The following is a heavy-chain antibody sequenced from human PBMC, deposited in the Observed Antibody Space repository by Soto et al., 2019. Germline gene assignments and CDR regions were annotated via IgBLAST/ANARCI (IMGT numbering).Heavy chain of an antibody. CDR2: ISAYNGNT. CDR3: ARSMRYNGLGGLDP. CDR1: GYTFTTYG. Sequence: ASVKVSCMASGYTFTTYGISWVRQAPGQGLEWMGWISAYNGNTNYAQKLQGRVSMTTDTSTSTAYMELRSLRSDDTAVYYCARSMRYNGLGGLDPWGQGTLVTVSS. J-gene: IGHJ5*02. D-gene: IGHD1-20*01. V-gene: IGHV1-18*01.